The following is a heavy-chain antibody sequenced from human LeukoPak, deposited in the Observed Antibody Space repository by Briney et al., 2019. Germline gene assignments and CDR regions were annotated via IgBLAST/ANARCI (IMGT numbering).Heavy chain of an antibody. CDR3: AASWGPDTSAFRWGRDGMDV. CDR2: ISKSGGHT. J-gene: IGHJ6*02. CDR1: GLTFDDYA. D-gene: IGHD3-16*01. Sequence: GGSLRLSCAVSGLTFDDYAMSWVRQAPGRGLEWVSAISKSGGHTYYTPSAKGRFTIYRDNSKNTQYLQMNSLRAEDKAVYYWAASWGPDTSAFRWGRDGMDVWGQGTTVIVSS. V-gene: IGHV3-23*01.